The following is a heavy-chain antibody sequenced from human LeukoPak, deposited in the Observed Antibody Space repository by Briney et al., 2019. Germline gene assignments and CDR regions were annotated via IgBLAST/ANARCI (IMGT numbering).Heavy chain of an antibody. CDR1: GYTFTGYY. J-gene: IGHJ6*02. V-gene: IGHV1-2*02. Sequence: ASVKVSCKASGYTFTGYYMHWVRQAPGQGLEWMGWINPNSGGTNYAQKFQGRVTMTRDTSISTAYMELSRLRSDDTAVYYCARSICGYCCYLHDYYYGMDVWGQGTTVTVSS. D-gene: IGHD2-21*02. CDR2: INPNSGGT. CDR3: ARSICGYCCYLHDYYYGMDV.